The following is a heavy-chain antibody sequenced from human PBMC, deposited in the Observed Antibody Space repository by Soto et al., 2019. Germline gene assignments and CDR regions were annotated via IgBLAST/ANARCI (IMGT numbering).Heavy chain of an antibody. CDR1: GFTFSSYA. CDR2: ISGSGGST. V-gene: IGHV3-23*01. Sequence: PGGSLRLSCAATGFTFSSYAMSWVRQAPGKGLEWVSAISGSGGSTYYADSVKGRFTISRDNSKNTLYLQMNSLRAEDTAVYYCANSLVDSSGYYYFFDYWGQGTLVTVSS. D-gene: IGHD3-22*01. J-gene: IGHJ4*02. CDR3: ANSLVDSSGYYYFFDY.